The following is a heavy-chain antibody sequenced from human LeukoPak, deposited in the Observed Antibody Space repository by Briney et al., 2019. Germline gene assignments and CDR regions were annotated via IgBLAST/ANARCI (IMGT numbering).Heavy chain of an antibody. CDR3: AKNLIGYSSSWYQPNFDH. CDR1: GFTFSSYG. J-gene: IGHJ5*02. Sequence: PGRSLRLSCAASGFTFSSYGMHWVRQAPGKGLEWVAGISYDGSNKYYADSVKGRFTISRDNSKNTLYLQMNSLRAEDTAVYYCAKNLIGYSSSWYQPNFDHWGQGTLVTVSS. CDR2: ISYDGSNK. D-gene: IGHD6-13*01. V-gene: IGHV3-30*18.